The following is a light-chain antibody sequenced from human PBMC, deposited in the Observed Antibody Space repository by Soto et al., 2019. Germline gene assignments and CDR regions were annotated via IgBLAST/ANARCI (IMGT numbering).Light chain of an antibody. V-gene: IGKV1-5*01. CDR2: DAS. J-gene: IGKJ1*01. CDR3: QQYNSYPRT. CDR1: QSISSW. Sequence: DIQMTQSPSTLSASVGDRVTITCRASQSISSWLAWYQQKPGKAPKLLIYDASSLESGVPSRFSGSGSGTEFTLTISSLQPDDFATYYGQQYNSYPRTFGQGTNVEIK.